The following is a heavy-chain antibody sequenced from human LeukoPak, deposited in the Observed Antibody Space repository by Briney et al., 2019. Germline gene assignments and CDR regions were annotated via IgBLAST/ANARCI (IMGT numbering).Heavy chain of an antibody. D-gene: IGHD3-10*01. V-gene: IGHV3-23*01. J-gene: IGHJ3*02. CDR1: GFTFSNYG. CDR3: AKDYFYYGSGSYYTPGAFDI. CDR2: ISGSGGST. Sequence: GGSLRLSCAASGFTFSNYGMSWVRQAPGKGLEWVSAISGSGGSTYYADSVKGRFTISRDNSKNTLYLQMNSLRAEDTAVYYCAKDYFYYGSGSYYTPGAFDIWGQGTMVTVSS.